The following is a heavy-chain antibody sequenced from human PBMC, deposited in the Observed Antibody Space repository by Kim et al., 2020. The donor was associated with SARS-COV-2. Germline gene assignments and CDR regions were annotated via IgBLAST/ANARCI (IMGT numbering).Heavy chain of an antibody. CDR3: ARAPETMIVVVPSDAFDI. D-gene: IGHD3-22*01. Sequence: QGRVTITADKSTSTAYMELSSLRSEDTAVYYCARAPETMIVVVPSDAFDIWGQGTMVTVSS. J-gene: IGHJ3*02. V-gene: IGHV1-69*04.